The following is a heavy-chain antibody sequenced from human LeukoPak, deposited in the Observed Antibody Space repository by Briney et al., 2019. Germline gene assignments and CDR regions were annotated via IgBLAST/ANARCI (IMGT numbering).Heavy chain of an antibody. CDR1: GASTTNYF. CDR2: IFYSGRT. CDR3: AREIIAVAGKGWFDP. V-gene: IGHV4-59*12. J-gene: IGHJ5*02. Sequence: SETLSLTCTVSGASTTNYFWSWIRQPPGKGLEWIGYIFYSGRTNYNPSLKSRVTISVDTSKNQFSLKLSSVTAADTAVYYCAREIIAVAGKGWFDPWGQGTLVTVSS. D-gene: IGHD6-19*01.